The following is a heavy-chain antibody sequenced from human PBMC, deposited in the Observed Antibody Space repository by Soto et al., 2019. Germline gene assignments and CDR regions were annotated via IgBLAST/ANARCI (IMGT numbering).Heavy chain of an antibody. CDR1: GGSIRSYY. V-gene: IGHV4-59*08. CDR2: IFYSGSN. D-gene: IGHD3-22*01. J-gene: IGHJ4*02. Sequence: PSETLSLTCTVSGGSIRSYYWSWIRQSPGKGLEWIGSIFYSGSNNYNPSLKSQVTISVDTSKSQFTLNLNSVTAADTAVYYCARQGFYFESSGHPNTIFAYWGQGALVTVSS. CDR3: ARQGFYFESSGHPNTIFAY.